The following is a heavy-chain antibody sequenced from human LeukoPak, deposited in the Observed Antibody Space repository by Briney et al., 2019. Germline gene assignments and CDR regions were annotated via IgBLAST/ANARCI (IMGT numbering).Heavy chain of an antibody. D-gene: IGHD1-1*01. CDR2: LSYDGGIT. CDR1: GFTFSSNS. V-gene: IGHV3-23*01. Sequence: GSLRLSFAASGFTFSSNSLTLVRQAPGRGLGWVSPLSYDGGITYYADSVKGRFTISRDNSKNTLFLQMSSLRAEDTAIYYCAKPVDGASVQRYFQHWGQGTLVTVSS. J-gene: IGHJ1*01. CDR3: AKPVDGASVQRYFQH.